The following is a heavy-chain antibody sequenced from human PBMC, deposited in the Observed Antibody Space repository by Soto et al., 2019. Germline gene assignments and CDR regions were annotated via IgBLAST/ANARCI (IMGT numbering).Heavy chain of an antibody. CDR2: IKSKTDGGTT. D-gene: IGHD5-12*01. Sequence: SLRLSCAASGFTLSNAWMSWVRQAPGKGLEWVGRIKSKTDGGTTDYAAPVKGRFTISRDDSKNTLYLQMNSLKTEDTAVYYCTTGSGYDPADYYYGMDVWGQGTTVTVSS. J-gene: IGHJ6*02. CDR3: TTGSGYDPADYYYGMDV. CDR1: GFTLSNAW. V-gene: IGHV3-15*01.